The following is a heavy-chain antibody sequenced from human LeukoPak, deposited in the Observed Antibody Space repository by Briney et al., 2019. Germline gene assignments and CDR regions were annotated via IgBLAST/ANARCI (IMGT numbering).Heavy chain of an antibody. J-gene: IGHJ3*02. V-gene: IGHV4-59*01. D-gene: IGHD6-6*01. Sequence: SETLSLTCTVSGVSISSYYWSWIRQPPGKGLEWIGYIYYSGSTNYNPSLKSRVTISVDTSKNQFSLKLSSVTAADTAVYYCARGVGSSDAFDIWGQGTMVTVSS. CDR3: ARGVGSSDAFDI. CDR2: IYYSGST. CDR1: GVSISSYY.